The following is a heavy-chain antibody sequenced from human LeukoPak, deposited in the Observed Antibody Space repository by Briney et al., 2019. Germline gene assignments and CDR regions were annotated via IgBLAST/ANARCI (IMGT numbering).Heavy chain of an antibody. CDR2: IYSGGST. V-gene: IGHV3-66*01. D-gene: IGHD3-10*01. CDR1: GFTFSSYA. CDR3: ARERGYYGSGTRYFDY. Sequence: QPGGSLRLSCAASGFTFSSYAMSWVRQAPGKGLEWVSVIYSGGSTYYADSVKGRFTISRDNSKNTLYLQMNSLRAEDTAVYYCARERGYYGSGTRYFDYWGQGTLVTVSS. J-gene: IGHJ4*02.